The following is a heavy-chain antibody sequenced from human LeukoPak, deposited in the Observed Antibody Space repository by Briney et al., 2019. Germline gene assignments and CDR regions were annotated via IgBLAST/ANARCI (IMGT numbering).Heavy chain of an antibody. J-gene: IGHJ3*02. CDR2: IYYSGST. CDR3: ASGPRGAFDI. Sequence: SETLSLTCSVSGGSVNNYYWNWIRQPPGKGLEWIGYIYYSGSTDYHPSLKSRVTISVDTSKNQFSLKLSSVTAADTAVYYCASGPRGAFDIWGQGTMVTVSS. V-gene: IGHV4-59*02. CDR1: GGSVNNYY.